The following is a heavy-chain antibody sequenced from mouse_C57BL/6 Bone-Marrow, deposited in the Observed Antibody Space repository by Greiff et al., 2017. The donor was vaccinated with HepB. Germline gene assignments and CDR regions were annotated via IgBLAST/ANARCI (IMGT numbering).Heavy chain of an antibody. J-gene: IGHJ3*01. D-gene: IGHD1-1*01. CDR2: ISSGGSYT. CDR1: GFTFSSYG. CDR3: ARLGFYYYGSSWFAY. Sequence: EVKLMESGGDLVKPGGSLKLSCAASGFTFSSYGMSWVRQTPDKRLEWVATISSGGSYTYYPDSVKGRFTISRDNAKNTLYLQMSSLKSEDTAMYYCARLGFYYYGSSWFAYWGQGTLVTVSA. V-gene: IGHV5-6*01.